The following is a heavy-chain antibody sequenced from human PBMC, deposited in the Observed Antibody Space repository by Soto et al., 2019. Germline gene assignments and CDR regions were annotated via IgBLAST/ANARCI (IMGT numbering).Heavy chain of an antibody. V-gene: IGHV1-3*01. Sequence: ASVKVSCKASGYTFTSYAMHWVRQAPGQRLEWMGWIKAGNGNTKYSQKFQGRVTINRDTSASTAYMEMSSLRSEDTAVYYCARDGTPMTYSSSWYVWFDPWGQGTLVTVSS. D-gene: IGHD6-13*01. CDR2: IKAGNGNT. J-gene: IGHJ5*02. CDR3: ARDGTPMTYSSSWYVWFDP. CDR1: GYTFTSYA.